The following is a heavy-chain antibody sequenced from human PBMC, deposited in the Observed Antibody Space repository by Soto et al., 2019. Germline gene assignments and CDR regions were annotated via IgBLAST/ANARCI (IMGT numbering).Heavy chain of an antibody. D-gene: IGHD1-26*01. Sequence: SETLSLTCTVSGGSVNSGIYYWSWIRQPPGKGLEWIGYIYYSGSTNYNPSLKSRVTISVDTSKNQFSLKLSSVTAADTAVYYYERAYSGSYFDYWGQGTLVTVSS. V-gene: IGHV4-61*01. CDR2: IYYSGST. CDR1: GGSVNSGIYY. CDR3: ERAYSGSYFDY. J-gene: IGHJ4*02.